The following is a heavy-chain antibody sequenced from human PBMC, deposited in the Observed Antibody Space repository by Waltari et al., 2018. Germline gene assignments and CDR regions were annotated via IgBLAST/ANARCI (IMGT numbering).Heavy chain of an antibody. Sequence: EVQLLESGGGLVQPGGSLRLYCAGAGFSWSSHAMSWVRQAPGKGLEWVSGISGSSGRIYYADSVKGRFTISRDNSKNTLYLQMNNLRAEDTAVYYCGTCEGAGYHVDYFDYWGQGTLVTVSS. J-gene: IGHJ4*02. CDR2: ISGSSGRI. CDR3: GTCEGAGYHVDYFDY. V-gene: IGHV3-23*01. CDR1: GFSWSSHA. D-gene: IGHD3-9*01.